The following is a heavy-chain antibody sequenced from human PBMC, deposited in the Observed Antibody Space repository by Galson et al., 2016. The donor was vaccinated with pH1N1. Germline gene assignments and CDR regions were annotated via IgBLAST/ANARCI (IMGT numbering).Heavy chain of an antibody. V-gene: IGHV4-4*07. CDR2: IYASEISSTGIT. CDR3: ARVNSSPPEGNYYMDV. CDR1: GRSISNYY. J-gene: IGHJ6*03. D-gene: IGHD6-13*01. Sequence: SETLSLTCTVSGRSISNYYWSWIRQPAAKGLEWIGRIYASEISSTGITNYNPSLKRRVTMSLDTSKNQFSLKLSSVTAADTAVYFCARVNSSPPEGNYYMDVWGKGTTVTVSS.